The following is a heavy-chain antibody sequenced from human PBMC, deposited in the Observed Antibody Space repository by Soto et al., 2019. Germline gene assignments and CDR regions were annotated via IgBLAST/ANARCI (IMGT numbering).Heavy chain of an antibody. V-gene: IGHV3-23*01. D-gene: IGHD3-10*01. Sequence: GGSLRLSCAASGFTFSSYAMSWVRQAPGKGLEWVSAISGSGGSTYYADSVKGRFTISRDNSKNTLYLQMNSLRAEDTAVYYCAKDSGHRSRKTYFDYWGQGTLVTVSS. CDR2: ISGSGGST. J-gene: IGHJ4*02. CDR1: GFTFSSYA. CDR3: AKDSGHRSRKTYFDY.